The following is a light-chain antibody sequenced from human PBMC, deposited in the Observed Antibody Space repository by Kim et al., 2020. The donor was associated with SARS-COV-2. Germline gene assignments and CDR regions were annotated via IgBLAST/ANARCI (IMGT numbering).Light chain of an antibody. CDR2: GVS. CDR1: QSVSSN. Sequence: EIVMTQSPAPLSVSPGESATLSCRASQSVSSNLAWYQQKPGQAPRLLIYGVSTRATGIPARFSGSGSGTGFTLTISSLQSEDFAVYYCQQYNNWPPYTFGQGTKLEI. CDR3: QQYNNWPPYT. J-gene: IGKJ2*01. V-gene: IGKV3-15*01.